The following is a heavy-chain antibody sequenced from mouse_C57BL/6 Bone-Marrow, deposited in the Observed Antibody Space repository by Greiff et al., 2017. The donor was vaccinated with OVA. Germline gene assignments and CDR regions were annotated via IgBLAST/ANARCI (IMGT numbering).Heavy chain of an antibody. Sequence: EVKLMESGGDLVKPGGSLKLSCAASGFTFSSYGMSWVRQTPDKRLEWVATISSGGSYPYYPDSVKGRFTISRGNAKNTLYLQMSSLKSEDTAMYYCARHMGYGIIFAYWGQGTLVTVSA. J-gene: IGHJ3*01. CDR2: ISSGGSYP. CDR3: ARHMGYGIIFAY. CDR1: GFTFSSYG. V-gene: IGHV5-6*01. D-gene: IGHD2-1*01.